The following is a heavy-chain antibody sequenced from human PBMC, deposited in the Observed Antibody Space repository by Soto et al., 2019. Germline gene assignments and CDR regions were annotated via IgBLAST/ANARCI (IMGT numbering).Heavy chain of an antibody. CDR3: ARIHWAQSSLDY. V-gene: IGHV4-30-2*01. CDR2: VTHSGTA. Sequence: SETLSLTCAVSGGSIDSGAFSLSWIRQPPGKGLGWIGYVTHSGTAYSIPSLNGRLTLSVDSSQTQFSLKLTSVTAADSAFYYCARIHWAQSSLDYWGRGILVTVSS. D-gene: IGHD6-19*01. CDR1: GGSIDSGAFS. J-gene: IGHJ4*02.